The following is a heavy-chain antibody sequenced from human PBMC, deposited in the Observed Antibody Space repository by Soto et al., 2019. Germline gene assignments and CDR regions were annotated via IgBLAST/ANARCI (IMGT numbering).Heavy chain of an antibody. V-gene: IGHV1-8*01. J-gene: IGHJ5*02. Sequence: ASVKVSCKASGYAFDNYDINWVRQATGQGLEWMGWMKPNGETGYGREFQGRVTMTMNTSVSTAYMELSSLRSEDTAMYYCARMTRECSNLGCSTYNWFDPWGQGTLVTVSS. CDR2: MKPNGET. CDR1: GYAFDNYD. D-gene: IGHD2-2*01. CDR3: ARMTRECSNLGCSTYNWFDP.